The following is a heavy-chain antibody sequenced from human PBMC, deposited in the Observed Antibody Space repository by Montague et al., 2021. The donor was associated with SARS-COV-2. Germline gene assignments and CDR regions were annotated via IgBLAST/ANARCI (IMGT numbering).Heavy chain of an antibody. CDR1: GGSITGRAYY. D-gene: IGHD6-25*01. CDR2: IYYSGTT. J-gene: IGHJ4*02. CDR3: ARHCGIAAVGN. Sequence: SETLSLTCSVSGGSITGRAYYWGCIRQSPGKGLEWIGSIYYSGTTYYNPSLKSRVTISLDTAKNQFSLKMTSVTAADTAVYYCARHCGIAAVGNWGQGTLVTVSS. V-gene: IGHV4-39*01.